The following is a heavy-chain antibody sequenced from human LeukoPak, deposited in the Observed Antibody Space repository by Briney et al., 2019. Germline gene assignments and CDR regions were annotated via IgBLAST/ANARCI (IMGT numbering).Heavy chain of an antibody. D-gene: IGHD3-22*01. CDR2: INSDGSST. V-gene: IGHV3-74*01. Sequence: PGGSLRLSCAASGFTFSSYWMHWVRQAPGKGLVWVSRINSDGSSTSYADSVKGRFTISRDKAKNTPYLQMNSLRAEDTAVYYCARDRGYYDSSGYYVNWFDPWGQGTLVTVSS. CDR1: GFTFSSYW. J-gene: IGHJ5*02. CDR3: ARDRGYYDSSGYYVNWFDP.